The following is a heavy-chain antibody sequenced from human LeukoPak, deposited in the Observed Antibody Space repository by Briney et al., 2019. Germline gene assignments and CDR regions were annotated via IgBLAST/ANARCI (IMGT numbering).Heavy chain of an antibody. CDR3: AREVYSYGHIFDY. D-gene: IGHD5-18*01. V-gene: IGHV4-59*01. CDR1: GGSISSYY. J-gene: IGHJ4*02. Sequence: SETLSLTCTVSGGSISSYYWGWIRQPPGKGLEWIGYIYYSGSTNYNPSLKSRVTISVDTSKNQFSLKLSSVTAADTAVYYCAREVYSYGHIFDYWGQGTLVTVSS. CDR2: IYYSGST.